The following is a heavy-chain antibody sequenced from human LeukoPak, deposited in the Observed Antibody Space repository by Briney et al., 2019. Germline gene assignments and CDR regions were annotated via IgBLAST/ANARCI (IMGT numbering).Heavy chain of an antibody. CDR1: GGPFSSYY. D-gene: IGHD3-22*01. V-gene: IGHV4-59*01. CDR3: ARFSGYPQYYFDY. J-gene: IGHJ4*02. Sequence: SETLSLTCTVSGGPFSSYYWSWMRQPPGKGLEWIGYIYYSGNTNYNPSLKSRVIISVDTSKNQFSLKLSSVTAADTAVYYCARFSGYPQYYFDYWGQGTQVTVSS. CDR2: IYYSGNT.